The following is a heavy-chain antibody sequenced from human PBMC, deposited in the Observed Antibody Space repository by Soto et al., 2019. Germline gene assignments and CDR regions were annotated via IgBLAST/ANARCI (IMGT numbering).Heavy chain of an antibody. CDR2: ISGSGGST. D-gene: IGHD3-16*02. Sequence: HPGGSLRLSCAASGFTFSSYAMSWVRQAPGKGLEWVSAISGSGGSTYYADSVKGRFTISRDNSKNTLYLQMNSLRAEDTAVYYCAKDGLRLGELSLLNDYWGQGTLVTVSS. V-gene: IGHV3-23*01. J-gene: IGHJ4*02. CDR1: GFTFSSYA. CDR3: AKDGLRLGELSLLNDY.